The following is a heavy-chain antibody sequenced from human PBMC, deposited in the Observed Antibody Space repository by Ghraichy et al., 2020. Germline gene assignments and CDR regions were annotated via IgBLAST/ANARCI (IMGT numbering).Heavy chain of an antibody. J-gene: IGHJ3*02. CDR2: INPNTGGT. V-gene: IGHV1-2*02. D-gene: IGHD3-22*01. CDR1: GYTFTDYF. Sequence: ASVKVSCKASGYTFTDYFIHWVRQAPGQGLEWMGWINPNTGGTNYAQKFQGRVTLTRDTSTSTAYMELSRPRSDDTALYYCARGSPHYDSSGYGAFDIWGQGTMDTVSS. CDR3: ARGSPHYDSSGYGAFDI.